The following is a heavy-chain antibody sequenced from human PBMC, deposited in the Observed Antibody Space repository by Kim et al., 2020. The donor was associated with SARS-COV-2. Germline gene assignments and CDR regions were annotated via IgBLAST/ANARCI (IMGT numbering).Heavy chain of an antibody. J-gene: IGHJ4*02. CDR2: ITDSGDNT. CDR3: VKGYIDYVRTFFDY. D-gene: IGHD5-12*01. CDR1: GFTFSYYP. Sequence: GGSLRLSCAASGFTFSYYPMTWVRQAPGKGLEWVATITDSGDNTYYADSVKGRFTISRDNSKNMLFLQMDSLRADDTAVNYCVKGYIDYVRTFFDYWGQGTLVTVSS. V-gene: IGHV3-23*01.